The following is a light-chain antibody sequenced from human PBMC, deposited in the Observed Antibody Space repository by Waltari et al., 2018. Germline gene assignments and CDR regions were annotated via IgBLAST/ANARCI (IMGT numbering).Light chain of an antibody. CDR3: QQRRNWPLT. V-gene: IGKV3-11*01. CDR2: DTS. CDR1: QSVNWD. J-gene: IGKJ4*01. Sequence: EIVLTQSPATLSLSPGERATLSCRASQSVNWDLAWSQQRPGQAPSLLIFDTSNRATGIPARFIGSGSETDFTLPISSLEPDDSAVYYCQQRRNWPLTFGGGTKVEIK.